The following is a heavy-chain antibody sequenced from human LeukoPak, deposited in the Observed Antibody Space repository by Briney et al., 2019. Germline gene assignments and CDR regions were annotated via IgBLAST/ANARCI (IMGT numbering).Heavy chain of an antibody. J-gene: IGHJ4*02. V-gene: IGHV1-2*02. Sequence: ASMKVSCKASGYTFTGYYMHWVRQAPGQGLEWMGWINPNSGGTNYAQKFQGRVTMTRDTSISTAYMELSRLRSDDTAVYYCASSQGIAAAGTLLPDDYWGQGTLVTVSS. CDR1: GYTFTGYY. CDR2: INPNSGGT. CDR3: ASSQGIAAAGTLLPDDY. D-gene: IGHD6-13*01.